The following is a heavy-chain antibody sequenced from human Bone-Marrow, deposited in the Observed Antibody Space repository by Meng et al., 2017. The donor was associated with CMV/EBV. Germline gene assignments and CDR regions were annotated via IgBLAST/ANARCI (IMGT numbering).Heavy chain of an antibody. V-gene: IGHV3-30-3*01. CDR3: ARGDIVVVPAAPFDY. CDR1: GFTFSSYW. J-gene: IGHJ4*02. CDR2: ISYDGSNK. Sequence: GGSLRLSCAASGFTFSSYWMHWVRQAPGKGLEWVAVISYDGSNKYYADSVKGRFTISRDNSKNTLYLQMNSLRAEDTSVYYCARGDIVVVPAAPFDYWGQGTLVTVSS. D-gene: IGHD2-2*01.